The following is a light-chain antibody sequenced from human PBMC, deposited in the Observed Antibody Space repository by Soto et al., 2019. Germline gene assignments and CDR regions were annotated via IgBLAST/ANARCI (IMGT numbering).Light chain of an antibody. J-gene: IGLJ2*01. V-gene: IGLV2-14*01. CDR3: RSYTSGSTLLV. CDR1: SSDVGGYNY. CDR2: DVS. Sequence: QSALNQPASVSGSPGQSITISCTGTSSDVGGYNYVSWYQQNPGKAPKLMMSDVSSRPTGVSNRFSGSKSVNTASLAISGLQAVDEADYYGRSYTSGSTLLVVGGGTKLTVL.